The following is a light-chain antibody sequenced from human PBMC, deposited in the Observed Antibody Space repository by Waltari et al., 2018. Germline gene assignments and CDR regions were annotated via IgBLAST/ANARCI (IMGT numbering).Light chain of an antibody. Sequence: EIVLTQSPGTASLSPGARVTLSCRASQRVGSSSLAWYQQKPGQAPRLVIYRASRRATGIPDRFSGSGSGTDFSLTISRLEPEDVAVYYCQQHGTLPATFGQGTKVELK. CDR1: QRVGSSS. J-gene: IGKJ1*01. CDR3: QQHGTLPAT. V-gene: IGKV3-20*01. CDR2: RAS.